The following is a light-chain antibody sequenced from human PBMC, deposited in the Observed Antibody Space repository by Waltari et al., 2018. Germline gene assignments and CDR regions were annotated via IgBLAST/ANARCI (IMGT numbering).Light chain of an antibody. CDR3: SSHGGTNNFYV. Sequence: SALTQPPSASGSPGQSVTISCTGPSNDVGRYDPGCWYQQLPGQAPKLIIYEDNKRPSGIPDRFSGSKSGNTASLTVSGLQPEDEADYYCSSHGGTNNFYVFGTGTQVTVL. CDR2: EDN. CDR1: SNDVGRYDP. V-gene: IGLV2-8*01. J-gene: IGLJ1*01.